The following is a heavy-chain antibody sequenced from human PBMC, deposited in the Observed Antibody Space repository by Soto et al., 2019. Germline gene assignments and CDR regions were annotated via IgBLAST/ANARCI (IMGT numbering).Heavy chain of an antibody. CDR2: IIPIFGTA. CDR1: GGTFSSYA. V-gene: IGHV1-69*12. Sequence: QVQLVQSGAEVKKPGSSVKVSCKASGGTFSSYAISWVRQAPGQGLEWMGGIIPIFGTANYAQKFQGRVTITEDESTSTAYMELSSLRSEDTAVYYCARDGYYYDSSGYYYYFDYWGQGTLVTVS. CDR3: ARDGYYYDSSGYYYYFDY. D-gene: IGHD3-22*01. J-gene: IGHJ4*02.